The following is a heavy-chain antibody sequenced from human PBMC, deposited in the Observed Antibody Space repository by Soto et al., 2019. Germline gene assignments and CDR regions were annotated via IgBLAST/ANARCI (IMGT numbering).Heavy chain of an antibody. CDR3: ARDDRAAAAGTTFYFDY. V-gene: IGHV1-18*01. J-gene: IGHJ4*02. Sequence: HVQLVQSEAEVKKPGASVKVSCKPSGYVFTNYGLSWVRQAPGQGLEWMAWISPYDGNTHYAQNLQGRVTVTTDTSTSTAYMELRSLRSDDTAVCFCARDDRAAAAGTTFYFDYWGQGTLVTVSS. CDR1: GYVFTNYG. CDR2: ISPYDGNT. D-gene: IGHD6-13*01.